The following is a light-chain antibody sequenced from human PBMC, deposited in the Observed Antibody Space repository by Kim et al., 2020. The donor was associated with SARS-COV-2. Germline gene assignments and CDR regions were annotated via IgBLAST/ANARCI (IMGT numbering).Light chain of an antibody. J-gene: IGLJ2*01. CDR1: SLRNYY. Sequence: SSELTQDPAVSVALGQTVRITCQGDSLRNYYASWYQQKPRQAPVLVIYGKNNRPSGIPDRFSGSNSGNTASLTITGAQAEDEADYYCNSRDSSGNHVLFG. CDR3: NSRDSSGNHVL. CDR2: GKN. V-gene: IGLV3-19*01.